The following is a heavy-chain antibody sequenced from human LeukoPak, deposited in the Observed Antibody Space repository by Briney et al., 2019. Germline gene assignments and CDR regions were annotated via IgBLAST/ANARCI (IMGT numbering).Heavy chain of an antibody. Sequence: SVKVSCKASGGTFSSYAISWVRQAPGQGLEWMGGIIPIFGTANYAQKFQGRVTITADKSTSTAYMELSSLRSEDTAVYYCARGGRGELRYFDWPTGKRFDPWGQGTLVTVSS. CDR1: GGTFSSYA. CDR2: IIPIFGTA. D-gene: IGHD3-9*01. V-gene: IGHV1-69*06. J-gene: IGHJ5*02. CDR3: ARGGRGELRYFDWPTGKRFDP.